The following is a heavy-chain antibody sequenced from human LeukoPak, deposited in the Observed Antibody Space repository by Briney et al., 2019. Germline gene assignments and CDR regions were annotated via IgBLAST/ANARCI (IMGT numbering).Heavy chain of an antibody. CDR2: ISTSSSYI. J-gene: IGHJ4*02. CDR3: ARVVGATPEVVDY. D-gene: IGHD1-26*01. Sequence: GGSLRLSCAASGFTFSRYYMSWVRQAPGKGLEWVSSISTSSSYIYYADSVKGRFTISRDNAKNSLYLQMNSLRAEDTAVYYCARVVGATPEVVDYWGQGTLVTVSS. V-gene: IGHV3-21*01. CDR1: GFTFSRYY.